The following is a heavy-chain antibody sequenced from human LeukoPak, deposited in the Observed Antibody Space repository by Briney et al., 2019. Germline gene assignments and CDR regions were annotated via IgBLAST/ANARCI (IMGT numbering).Heavy chain of an antibody. D-gene: IGHD2-2*01. V-gene: IGHV3-23*01. Sequence: PGGSLRLSCAASGFTFSSYAMSWVRQAPGKGLEWVSAISGSGGSTYYADSVKGRFTISRDNSKNTLYLQMNSLRAEDTAVYYCAKDTDDIVVVPAVPFDYWGQGTLVTVSS. CDR3: AKDTDDIVVVPAVPFDY. CDR1: GFTFSSYA. CDR2: ISGSGGST. J-gene: IGHJ4*02.